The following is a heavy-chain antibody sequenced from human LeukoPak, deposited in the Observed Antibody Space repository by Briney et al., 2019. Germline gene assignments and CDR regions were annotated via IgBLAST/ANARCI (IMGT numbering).Heavy chain of an antibody. J-gene: IGHJ6*02. CDR3: ARDPRLYGSSRQYYYFYNLDV. D-gene: IGHD6-13*01. CDR1: GFTFSSYA. CDR2: ISYDGNNI. Sequence: GGSLRLSCAASGFTFSSYAIHWVRQAPGKGLDWVAVISYDGNNIYYADSVKGRFTISRDNSKNTLYLQMNSLRADDTAVYYCARDPRLYGSSRQYYYFYNLDVWGQGTTVTVSS. V-gene: IGHV3-30-3*01.